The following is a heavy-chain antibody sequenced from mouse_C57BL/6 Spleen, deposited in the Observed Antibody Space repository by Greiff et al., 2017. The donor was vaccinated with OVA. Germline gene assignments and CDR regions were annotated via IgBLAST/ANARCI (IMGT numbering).Heavy chain of an antibody. V-gene: IGHV3-6*01. Sequence: EVQLQESGPGLVKPSQSLSLTCSVTGYSITSGYYWTWIRQFPGNKLEWMGYISYDGSNNYNPSLKNRISITRDTSKNQFFLKLNSVTTEDTATYYCASNYGSSYPFAYWGQGTLVTVSA. CDR2: ISYDGSN. J-gene: IGHJ3*01. D-gene: IGHD1-1*01. CDR3: ASNYGSSYPFAY. CDR1: GYSITSGYY.